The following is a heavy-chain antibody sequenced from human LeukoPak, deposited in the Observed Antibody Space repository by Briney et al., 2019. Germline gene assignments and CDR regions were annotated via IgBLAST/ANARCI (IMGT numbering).Heavy chain of an antibody. CDR3: ARVLWFGESNFDP. J-gene: IGHJ5*02. CDR2: IYYSGNT. D-gene: IGHD3-10*01. Sequence: SETLSLTCTVSGGSISSSSYYWGWIRQPPGKGLEWIGSIYYSGNTYYNPSLKSRVTISVDTSKNQFSLKLSSVTAADTAVYYCARVLWFGESNFDPWGQGTLVTVSS. CDR1: GGSISSSSYY. V-gene: IGHV4-39*01.